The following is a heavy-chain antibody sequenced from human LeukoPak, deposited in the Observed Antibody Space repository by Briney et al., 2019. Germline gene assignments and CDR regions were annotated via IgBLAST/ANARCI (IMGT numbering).Heavy chain of an antibody. CDR3: AKGNYGSGRTPFDY. V-gene: IGHV3-30*18. J-gene: IGHJ4*02. CDR2: ISYDGSNK. D-gene: IGHD3-10*01. Sequence: SGGSLRLSCAASGFTFSSYGMHWVRQAPGKGLEWVAVISYDGSNKYYADSVKGRFTISRDNSKNTLYLQMNSLRAEDTAVYYCAKGNYGSGRTPFDYWGQGTLVTVSS. CDR1: GFTFSSYG.